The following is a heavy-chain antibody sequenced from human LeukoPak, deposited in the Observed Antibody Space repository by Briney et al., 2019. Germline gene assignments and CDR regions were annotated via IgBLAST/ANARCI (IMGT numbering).Heavy chain of an antibody. J-gene: IGHJ4*02. CDR2: SIPIFGTA. CDR1: GGTFSSYA. D-gene: IGHD5-12*01. Sequence: GASVKVSCKASGGTFSSYAISWVRQAPGQGLEWMGGSIPIFGTANYAQKFQGRVTITADESTSTAYIELSSLISEDTAGCYCARDLGGYSGYVGYYFDYWGQGTLVT. V-gene: IGHV1-69*01. CDR3: ARDLGGYSGYVGYYFDY.